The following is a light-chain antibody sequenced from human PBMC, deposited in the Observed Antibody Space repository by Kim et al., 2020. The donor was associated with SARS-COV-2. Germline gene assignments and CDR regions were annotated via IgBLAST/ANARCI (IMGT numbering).Light chain of an antibody. CDR2: GAT. J-gene: IGKJ5*01. CDR3: QQYNSHPIT. Sequence: DIHLTQSPSSLSASLGDRVTITCRASQGISNNLAWFQQRPGEAPKSLIYGATKLQGGVPSRFSGSGSGRDFTLTISSLQPVDFAMYFCQQYNSHPITFGQGTRLVIK. V-gene: IGKV1-16*01. CDR1: QGISNN.